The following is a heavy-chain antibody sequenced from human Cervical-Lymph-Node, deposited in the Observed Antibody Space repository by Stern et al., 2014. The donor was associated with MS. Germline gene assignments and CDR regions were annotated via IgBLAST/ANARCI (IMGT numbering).Heavy chain of an antibody. D-gene: IGHD1-14*01. CDR3: ARAPRKSYDGMDV. V-gene: IGHV3-13*01. CDR2: IGTSGDT. J-gene: IGHJ6*02. CDR1: GFAVSRFD. Sequence: VQLVQSGGGLMQPGGSLRLSCVASGFAVSRFDNHWVRQVAGRRLEWVSSIGTSGDTYYPDSVKGRFTISRENAKNSVYLQMNSLRAGDTAVYFCARAPRKSYDGMDVWGQGTTVIVSS.